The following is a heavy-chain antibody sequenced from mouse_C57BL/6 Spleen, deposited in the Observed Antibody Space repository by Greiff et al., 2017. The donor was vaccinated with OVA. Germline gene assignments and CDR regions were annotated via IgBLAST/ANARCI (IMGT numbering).Heavy chain of an antibody. J-gene: IGHJ4*01. CDR1: GYTFTSYW. CDR2: IDPSDSET. V-gene: IGHV1-52*01. CDR3: ARYEGDYAMDY. Sequence: VQLQQPGAELVRPGSSVKLSCKASGYTFTSYWMHWVKQRPIQGLEWIGNIDPSDSETHYNQKFKDKAILTVDKSSSTAYMQLSSLTSEDSAVYYCARYEGDYAMDYWGQGTSVTVSS. D-gene: IGHD2-3*01.